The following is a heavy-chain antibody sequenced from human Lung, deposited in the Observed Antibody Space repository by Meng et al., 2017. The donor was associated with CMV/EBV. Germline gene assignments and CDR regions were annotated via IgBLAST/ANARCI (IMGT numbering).Heavy chain of an antibody. V-gene: IGHV4-4*01. CDR2: IHHSGRT. CDR1: GGFISSSSW. Sequence: TXSLTXXVSGGFISSSSWWSWVRQPPGKGLEWIGEIHHSGRTKYNPSLKSRVIISVDKSKNQFTLNLSSVTAADTAVYFCAREYCSATSCYLVASGGMDVWGQGTTVXVSS. D-gene: IGHD2-2*01. CDR3: AREYCSATSCYLVASGGMDV. J-gene: IGHJ6*02.